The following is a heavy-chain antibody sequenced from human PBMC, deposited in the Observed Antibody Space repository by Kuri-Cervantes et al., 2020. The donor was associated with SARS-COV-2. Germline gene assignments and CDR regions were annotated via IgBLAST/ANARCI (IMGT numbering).Heavy chain of an antibody. D-gene: IGHD6-13*01. CDR1: GFTFSSYW. J-gene: IGHJ4*02. CDR2: ISSSGSTI. Sequence: GESLKISCAASGFTFSSYWMSWVRQAPGKGLEWVSYISSSGSTIYYADSVKGRFTISRDNAKNSLYLQMNSLRAEDTAVYYCARDAISPEVGQQPEYYFDYWGQGTLVTVSS. V-gene: IGHV3-48*04. CDR3: ARDAISPEVGQQPEYYFDY.